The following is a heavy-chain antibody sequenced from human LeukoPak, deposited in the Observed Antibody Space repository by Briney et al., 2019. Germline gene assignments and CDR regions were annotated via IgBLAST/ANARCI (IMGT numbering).Heavy chain of an antibody. CDR1: GFTFSSNA. J-gene: IGHJ5*02. CDR2: IHYTGAT. V-gene: IGHV4-59*01. Sequence: PGGSQRLSCAASGFTFSSNAMSWVRQAPGKGLAWIGYIHYTGATRYNPSLKNRVSISTDTSKNQFSLNLNSVTAADTAVYWCVRDHEVITRAVGHWFDPWGQGILVTVSS. D-gene: IGHD4-23*01. CDR3: VRDHEVITRAVGHWFDP.